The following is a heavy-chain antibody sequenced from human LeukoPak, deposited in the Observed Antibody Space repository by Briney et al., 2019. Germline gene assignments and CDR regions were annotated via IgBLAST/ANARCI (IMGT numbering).Heavy chain of an antibody. CDR1: GFTFSSYE. CDR2: ISSSGSTI. D-gene: IGHD3-22*01. V-gene: IGHV3-48*03. CDR3: ARDRAGPNSSGA. J-gene: IGHJ5*02. Sequence: GGSLRLSCAASGFTFSSYEMNWVRQAPGKGLEWVSYISSSGSTIYYADSVKGRFTISRDNAKNSLYLQMNSLRAEDTAVYYCARDRAGPNSSGAWGQGTLVTVSS.